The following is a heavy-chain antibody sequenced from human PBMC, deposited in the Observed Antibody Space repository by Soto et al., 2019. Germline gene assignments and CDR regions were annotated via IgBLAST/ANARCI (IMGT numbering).Heavy chain of an antibody. CDR3: ARRWSGTDY. Sequence: QVQLQESGPGLVKPSETLSLTCTVSGGSITSYYWSWIRQPPGKGLEWIGYIHNSGSTSYNPSLQSRVTILADVSKNQFSLDLRSVTAADTAVYYCARRWSGTDYWGHGTLVTVSS. CDR2: IHNSGST. D-gene: IGHD3-10*01. J-gene: IGHJ4*01. CDR1: GGSITSYY. V-gene: IGHV4-59*01.